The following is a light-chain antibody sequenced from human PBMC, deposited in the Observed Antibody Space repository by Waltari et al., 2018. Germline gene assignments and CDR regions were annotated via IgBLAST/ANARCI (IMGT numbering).Light chain of an antibody. Sequence: EIVLTQSPGSLSLSPGERATLSCRASQSVSKYLAWYQQKPGQGPRLLIYPASSRATGIPDRFSGSGFGTDFSLTISRLEPEDFAVYYCQKYESLPATFGQGTKVEIK. CDR3: QKYESLPAT. CDR2: PAS. CDR1: QSVSKY. V-gene: IGKV3-20*01. J-gene: IGKJ1*01.